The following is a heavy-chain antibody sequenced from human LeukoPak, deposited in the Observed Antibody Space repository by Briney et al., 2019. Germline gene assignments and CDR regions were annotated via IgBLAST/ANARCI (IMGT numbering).Heavy chain of an antibody. CDR3: TTGPDYYNSSSYYSHY. Sequence: PSETLSLTCAVYGGSFRGYYWSWIRQPPGKGLEWIGEINQSGSIKYNPSLKSRVTISVDTSKNQFSLKLSSVTAADTVVYYCTTGPDYYNSSSYYSHYWGQGTLVTVSS. CDR2: INQSGSI. D-gene: IGHD3-22*01. J-gene: IGHJ4*02. V-gene: IGHV4-34*01. CDR1: GGSFRGYY.